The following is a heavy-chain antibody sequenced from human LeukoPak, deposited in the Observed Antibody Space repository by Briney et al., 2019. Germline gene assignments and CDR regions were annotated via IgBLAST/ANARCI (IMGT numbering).Heavy chain of an antibody. J-gene: IGHJ3*02. V-gene: IGHV3-30*19. CDR1: GFSFSSYG. D-gene: IGHD3-22*01. Sequence: GRSLRLSCAASGFSFSSYGMHWVRQAPGKGLEWVAVISYDGSNKYYADSVKGRFTISRDNSKNTLYLQMNSLRAEDTAVYYCARSGQWLLLRDAFDIWGQGTMVTVSS. CDR3: ARSGQWLLLRDAFDI. CDR2: ISYDGSNK.